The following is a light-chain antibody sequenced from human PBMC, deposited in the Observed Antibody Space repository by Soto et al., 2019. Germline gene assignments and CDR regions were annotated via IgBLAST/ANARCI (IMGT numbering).Light chain of an antibody. CDR2: GAS. Sequence: EIVLTQSPGTLSLSPGERATLSCRASQSVSRSLLAWYQQKPGQAPRLLIYGASTRATGIADRFSGSGSWTDFTLTISRLEPEDFAVYYCQQYDNPPPYSFGQGTKLEIK. J-gene: IGKJ2*03. CDR3: QQYDNPPPYS. V-gene: IGKV3-20*01. CDR1: QSVSRSL.